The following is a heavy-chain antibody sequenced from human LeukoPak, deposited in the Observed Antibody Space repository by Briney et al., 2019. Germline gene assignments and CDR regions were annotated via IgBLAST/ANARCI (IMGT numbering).Heavy chain of an antibody. V-gene: IGHV4-59*08. CDR1: GGSISSYY. CDR3: ARLPSSYYDTSGYSDY. D-gene: IGHD3-22*01. Sequence: PSETLSLTCTVSGGSISSYYWSWIRQPPGKGLECIGYIYYSGSTNYNPSLKSRVTISVDASKNHFSLKLSSVTAADTAVYYCARLPSSYYDTSGYSDYWGQGTLVTVSS. CDR2: IYYSGST. J-gene: IGHJ4*02.